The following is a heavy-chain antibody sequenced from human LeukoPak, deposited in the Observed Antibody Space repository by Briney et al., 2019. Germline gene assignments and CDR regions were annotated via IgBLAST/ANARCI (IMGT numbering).Heavy chain of an antibody. CDR2: IYSGGAT. D-gene: IGHD3-10*01. CDR3: ARGGYDSGSYYKGPLYYFDY. V-gene: IGHV3-53*01. CDR1: GFTVSSNY. J-gene: IGHJ4*02. Sequence: GGSLRLSCAASGFTVSSNYMSWVSQAPGKGLEWVSVIYSGGATYYTDSVKGRFTISRDNSKNTLYLQMNSLRAEDTAVYYCARGGYDSGSYYKGPLYYFDYWGQGTLVTVSS.